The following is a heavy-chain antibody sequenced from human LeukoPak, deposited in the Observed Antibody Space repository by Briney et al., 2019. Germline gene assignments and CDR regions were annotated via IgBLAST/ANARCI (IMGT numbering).Heavy chain of an antibody. CDR3: AKLMRHMREDVYDI. CDR2: MSGSGGST. CDR1: GFTFSNYA. V-gene: IGHV3-23*01. Sequence: GGSLRLSCAASGFTFSNYAMTWVRQAPGKGLEWVSSMSGSGGSTDYADSVKGRFTISRDNSKNTLYLQMNSLRVEDTAIYYCAKLMRHMREDVYDIWGQGTKVTVSS. J-gene: IGHJ3*02. D-gene: IGHD2-8*01.